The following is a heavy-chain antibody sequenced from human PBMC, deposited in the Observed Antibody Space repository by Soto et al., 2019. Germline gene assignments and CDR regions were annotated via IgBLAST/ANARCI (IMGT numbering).Heavy chain of an antibody. CDR1: GGTFSSFG. D-gene: IGHD5-12*01. CDR3: ATEASGYDF. Sequence: SVKVSCKASGGTFSSFGISWVRQAPGQGLEWMGGIIPVFGRPNYAQRFRGRLTITADESTNTSYMELIDLTSEDTAVYYCATEASGYDFWGQGTQVPVSP. CDR2: IIPVFGRP. V-gene: IGHV1-69*13. J-gene: IGHJ4*02.